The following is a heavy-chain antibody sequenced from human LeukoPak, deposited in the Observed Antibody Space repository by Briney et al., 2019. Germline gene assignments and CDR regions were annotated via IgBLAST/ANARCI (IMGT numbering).Heavy chain of an antibody. CDR2: ISGSSGTI. CDR1: GFTFSGYS. CDR3: ARDKRPPRYGELFEVSFDY. J-gene: IGHJ4*02. V-gene: IGHV3-48*01. Sequence: TGGSLRLSCAASGFTFSGYSMNWVRQAPGKGLEWVSYISGSSGTIYYADSVKGRFTISRDNAKNSLYLQMNSLRVEDTAVYYCARDKRPPRYGELFEVSFDYWGLGTLDTVSS. D-gene: IGHD3-10*01.